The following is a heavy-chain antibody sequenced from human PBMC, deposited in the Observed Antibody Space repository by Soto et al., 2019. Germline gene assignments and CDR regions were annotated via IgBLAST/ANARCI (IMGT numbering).Heavy chain of an antibody. CDR2: INAGNGNT. CDR3: ARISLYSSSWEHFDY. Sequence: ASVKVSCKASGYTFTSYAMHWVRQAPGQRLEWMGWINAGNGNTKYSQKFQGRVTITRDTSASTAYMELSSLRSEDTAVYYCARISLYSSSWEHFDYWGQGTLVTVSS. D-gene: IGHD6-13*01. J-gene: IGHJ4*02. CDR1: GYTFTSYA. V-gene: IGHV1-3*01.